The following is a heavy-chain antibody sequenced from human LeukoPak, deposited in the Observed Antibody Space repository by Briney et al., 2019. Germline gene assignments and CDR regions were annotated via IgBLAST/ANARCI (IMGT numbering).Heavy chain of an antibody. J-gene: IGHJ6*02. CDR2: IKQDGSEK. V-gene: IGHV3-7*01. CDR3: AGGGGEYYYYYYGMDV. CDR1: GFTFSSYW. Sequence: PGGSLRLSCAASGFTFSSYWMSWVRQAPGKGLEWVANIKQDGSEKYYVDSVKGRFTISRDNAKNSLYLRMNSLRAEDTAVYYCAGGGGEYYYYYYGMDVWGQGTTVTVSS. D-gene: IGHD3-16*01.